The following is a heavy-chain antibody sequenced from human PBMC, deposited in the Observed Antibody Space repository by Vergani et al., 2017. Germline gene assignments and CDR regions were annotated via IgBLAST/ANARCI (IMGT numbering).Heavy chain of an antibody. J-gene: IGHJ4*02. D-gene: IGHD3-10*01. V-gene: IGHV3-33*01. CDR1: GFTFSSYG. CDR2: IWYDGSNK. Sequence: QVQLVESGGGVVQPGRSLRLSCAASGFTFSSYGMHWVRQAPGKGLEWVAVIWYDGSNKYYADSVKGRFTISRDNSKNTLYLQMNSLRAEDTAVYYCAREVTMVRGAGRDFDYWGQGTLVTVSS. CDR3: AREVTMVRGAGRDFDY.